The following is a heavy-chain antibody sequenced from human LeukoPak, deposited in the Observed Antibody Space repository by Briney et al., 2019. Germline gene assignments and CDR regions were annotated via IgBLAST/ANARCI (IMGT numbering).Heavy chain of an antibody. Sequence: GGSLRLSCAASGFTFSSYEMNWVRQAPGKGLERVSYISSSGSTIYYADSVKGRFTISRDNAKNSLYLQMNSLRAEDTAVYYCAREVYYYMDVWGKGTTVTISS. CDR1: GFTFSSYE. V-gene: IGHV3-48*03. CDR3: AREVYYYMDV. J-gene: IGHJ6*03. CDR2: ISSSGSTI.